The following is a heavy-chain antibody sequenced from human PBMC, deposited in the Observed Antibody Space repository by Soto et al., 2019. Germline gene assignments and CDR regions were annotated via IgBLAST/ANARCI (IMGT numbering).Heavy chain of an antibody. V-gene: IGHV3-23*01. CDR2: ISPSASDT. Sequence: GGSLRLSCAASGFSFSTSSMAWVRQPPGKGLEWVSAISPSASDTLYADSVKGRFTISRDNSQNTLFLQMNSLRAEDTAVYYCARGDYHDTSGPFSDAFDVWDQGTMVTVSS. D-gene: IGHD3-22*01. CDR1: GFSFSTSS. CDR3: ARGDYHDTSGPFSDAFDV. J-gene: IGHJ3*01.